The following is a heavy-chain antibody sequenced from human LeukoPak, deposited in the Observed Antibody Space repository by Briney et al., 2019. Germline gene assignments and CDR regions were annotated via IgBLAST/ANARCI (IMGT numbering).Heavy chain of an antibody. J-gene: IGHJ4*02. Sequence: SETLXLTCTVSGGSISSYYWSWIRQPPGKGLEWIGYIYYSGSTNYNPSLKSRVIISVDTSKNQFSLKLSSVTAADTAVYYCARAIVGQRNYYDSSGYYYAFDYWGQGTLVTVSS. D-gene: IGHD3-22*01. V-gene: IGHV4-59*01. CDR2: IYYSGST. CDR3: ARAIVGQRNYYDSSGYYYAFDY. CDR1: GGSISSYY.